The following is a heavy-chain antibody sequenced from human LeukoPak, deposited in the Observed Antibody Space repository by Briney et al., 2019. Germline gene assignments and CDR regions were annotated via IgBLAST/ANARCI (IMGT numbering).Heavy chain of an antibody. D-gene: IGHD5-18*01. CDR3: TRRSDRLFVDTCYQHSGMHL. J-gene: IGHJ6*01. CDR1: GVTFSSYA. V-gene: IGHV1-69*04. CDR2: IIPIRGLA. Sequence: SVKVSCTASGVTFSSYAISWVRQAPGQGLEWMGRIIPIRGLANYAQKFQGRVTITGDKSTSTAYMELSSLRSEDTAVYYCTRRSDRLFVDTCYQHSGMHLRGRETRVTVSS.